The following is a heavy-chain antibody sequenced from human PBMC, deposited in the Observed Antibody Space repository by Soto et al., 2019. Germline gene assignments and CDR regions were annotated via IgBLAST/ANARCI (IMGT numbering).Heavy chain of an antibody. CDR1: GYTFTSYD. J-gene: IGHJ6*03. CDR2: MNPNSGNT. V-gene: IGHV1-8*01. CDR3: ARGRQDYYYYYYMDV. Sequence: ASVKVSCKASGYTFTSYDINWVRQATGQGLEWMGWMNPNSGNTGYAQKFQGRVTMTRNTSISTAYMELSSLRSEDTAVYYCARGRQDYYYYYYMDVWGKGTTVTVSS.